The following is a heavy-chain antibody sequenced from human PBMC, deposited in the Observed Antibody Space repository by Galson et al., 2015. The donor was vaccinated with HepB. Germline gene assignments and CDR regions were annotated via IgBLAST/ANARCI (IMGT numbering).Heavy chain of an antibody. D-gene: IGHD6-13*01. Sequence: SLRLSCAASGFTFSNYGMHWVRQAPGKGLEWVAIIWYDGSKKYYADSVKGRFTISRDNYKNTLYLQMNTLRAEDTAVYYCARADIGTSGTFPKFDPWGQGTLGTVSS. CDR3: ARADIGTSGTFPKFDP. V-gene: IGHV3-33*01. J-gene: IGHJ5*02. CDR1: GFTFSNYG. CDR2: IWYDGSKK.